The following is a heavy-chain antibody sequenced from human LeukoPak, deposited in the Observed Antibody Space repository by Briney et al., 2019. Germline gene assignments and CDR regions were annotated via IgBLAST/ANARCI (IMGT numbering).Heavy chain of an antibody. CDR3: ARGSGGSYYFDY. J-gene: IGHJ4*02. V-gene: IGHV1-8*01. Sequence: ASVKISCKASEYTFTSYDINWVRQATGQGLEWMGWMNPNSGNTGYAQKFQGRVTMTRNTSISTAYMELSSLRSEDTAVYYCARGSGGSYYFDYWGQGTLVTVCS. CDR1: EYTFTSYD. CDR2: MNPNSGNT. D-gene: IGHD1-26*01.